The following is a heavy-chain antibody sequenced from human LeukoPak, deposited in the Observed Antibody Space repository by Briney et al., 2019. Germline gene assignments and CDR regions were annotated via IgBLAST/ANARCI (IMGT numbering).Heavy chain of an antibody. D-gene: IGHD6-13*01. Sequence: ASVKVSCKASGYTFTGYYMHWVRQAPGQGLEWMGWINPNSGGTNYAQKFQGRVTMTRDTSISTAYMELSRLRSDDTAVYYCARDASSSWYVGYWGQGTLVTVSS. CDR2: INPNSGGT. CDR3: ARDASSSWYVGY. V-gene: IGHV1-2*02. CDR1: GYTFTGYY. J-gene: IGHJ4*02.